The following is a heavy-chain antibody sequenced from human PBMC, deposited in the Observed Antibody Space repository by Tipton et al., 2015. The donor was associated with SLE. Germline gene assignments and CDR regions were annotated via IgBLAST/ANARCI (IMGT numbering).Heavy chain of an antibody. CDR1: GGSIRSYF. J-gene: IGHJ1*01. V-gene: IGHV4-4*07. D-gene: IGHD6-13*01. Sequence: LRLSCTVSGGSIRSYFWSWIRQPAGKGLEWIGRIYSSGTTNYNPSLKSRVTMSVDTSKNQFSLKLSSVTAADTAVYYCARAEAVAGLGYFQEWGQGTLITVSS. CDR2: IYSSGTT. CDR3: ARAEAVAGLGYFQE.